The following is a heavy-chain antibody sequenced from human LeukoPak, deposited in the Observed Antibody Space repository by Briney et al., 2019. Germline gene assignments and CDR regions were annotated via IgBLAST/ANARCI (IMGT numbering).Heavy chain of an antibody. CDR1: GYTFTSYG. V-gene: IGHV1-18*01. CDR2: ISAYNGNT. CDR3: ARRSGWYSGLDNWFDP. Sequence: ASVKVSCKASGYTFTSYGISWVRQAPGQGLEWMGWISAYNGNTNYAQKLQGRVTMTTGTSTSTAYMELRSLRSDDTAVYYCARRSGWYSGLDNWFDPWGQGTLVTVSS. D-gene: IGHD6-19*01. J-gene: IGHJ5*02.